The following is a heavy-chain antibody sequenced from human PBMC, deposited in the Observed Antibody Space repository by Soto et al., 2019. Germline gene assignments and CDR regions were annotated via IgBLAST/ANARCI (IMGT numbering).Heavy chain of an antibody. CDR3: VQTTGWPGFDF. D-gene: IGHD6-19*01. Sequence: EVQLVESGGGLIQPGGSLRLSCAASGFTVSSKYMTWVRQAPGKGLEWVSVIYGGGTTYYADSVKGTFTISRDNSKNTLYLQMNSLRAEDTAVYYCVQTTGWPGFDFWGQGTLVTVSS. CDR2: IYGGGTT. CDR1: GFTVSSKY. J-gene: IGHJ4*02. V-gene: IGHV3-53*01.